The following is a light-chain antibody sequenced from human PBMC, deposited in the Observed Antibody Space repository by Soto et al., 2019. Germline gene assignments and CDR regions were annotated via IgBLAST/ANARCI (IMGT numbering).Light chain of an antibody. CDR2: ENN. J-gene: IGLJ1*01. CDR1: SSNIGNNY. Sequence: QSVLTQPPSVSAAPGQKVTISCSGSSSNIGNNYVSWYQQLPGTAPKLLIYENNKRPSGIPDRFSGSKSGTSATLGITGLQTGDEADYYCGTWDSSLSAYVFGTGTKLHRP. CDR3: GTWDSSLSAYV. V-gene: IGLV1-51*02.